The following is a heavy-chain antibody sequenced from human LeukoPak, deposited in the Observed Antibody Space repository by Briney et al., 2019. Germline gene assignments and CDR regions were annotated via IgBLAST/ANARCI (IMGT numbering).Heavy chain of an antibody. D-gene: IGHD4-11*01. CDR3: ARSDSINYPPNY. CDR2: LSGSGGSA. J-gene: IGHJ4*02. Sequence: PGGSLRLSCAASGFIFSNYAMTWVRQAPGKGLEWVSTLSGSGGSAFHADSVRGRFTISRDNSRSTLYLQMNSLRAEDSALYYCARSDSINYPPNYWGQGTLVTVSS. V-gene: IGHV3-23*01. CDR1: GFIFSNYA.